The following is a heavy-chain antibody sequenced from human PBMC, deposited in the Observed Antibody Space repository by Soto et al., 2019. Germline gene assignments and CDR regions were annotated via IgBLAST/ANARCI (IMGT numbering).Heavy chain of an antibody. D-gene: IGHD1-26*01. CDR2: IYSTGGT. J-gene: IGHJ6*02. Sequence: SETLSLTCNVSGDSIGRFYWSWIRQSAEKGLEWIGRIYSTGGTAYNPALEGRITISLDRSNNHVSLEMNSVTAADTAVYFCARDLSGTGLDIWGRGNRVTVSS. CDR1: GDSIGRFY. CDR3: ARDLSGTGLDI. V-gene: IGHV4-4*07.